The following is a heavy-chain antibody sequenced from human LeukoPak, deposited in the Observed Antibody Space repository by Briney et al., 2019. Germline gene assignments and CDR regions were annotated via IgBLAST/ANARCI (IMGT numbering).Heavy chain of an antibody. CDR3: ARGLPDSSSGGNDAFDI. CDR1: GGSFSGYH. D-gene: IGHD6-13*01. V-gene: IGHV4-34*01. CDR2: INHSGST. Sequence: PSETLSLTCAVYGGSFSGYHWSWIRQPPGKGLEWIGEINHSGSTNYDPSLKSRVIISVDTSKNQFSLKVNSVTAADSSVYYCARGLPDSSSGGNDAFDIWGQGTMVTVSS. J-gene: IGHJ3*02.